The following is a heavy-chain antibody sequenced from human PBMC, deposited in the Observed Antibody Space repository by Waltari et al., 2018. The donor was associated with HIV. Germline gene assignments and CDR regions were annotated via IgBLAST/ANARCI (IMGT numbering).Heavy chain of an antibody. J-gene: IGHJ4*02. Sequence: QVQLVESGGGVVPAGVSLRLSCGDSASIFRFFPIPWVRQATGKGLEWVAVFWSNGTEIFYADSVKGRFVTSRDSSKKTLYLQMSNLRVDDSAVYYCVRGYSSSSWNPLYHWGQGTLVTVSS. CDR2: FWSNGTEI. CDR1: ASIFRFFP. CDR3: VRGYSSSSWNPLYH. D-gene: IGHD6-6*01. V-gene: IGHV3-33*08.